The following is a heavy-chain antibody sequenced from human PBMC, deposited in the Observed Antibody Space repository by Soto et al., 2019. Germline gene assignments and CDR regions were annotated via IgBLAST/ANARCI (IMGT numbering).Heavy chain of an antibody. D-gene: IGHD3-3*01. CDR2: MSPDGRTT. V-gene: IGHV3-74*01. Sequence: PGGSLRLSCAASGFTFSTFWMHWVRQAPGKGLVWVSRMSPDGRTTDYADSVKGRFTISRDNAKNTLYLQMNSLRGEDTAVYYCAKVRGYDFWSGLFFDHWGQGTLVTVSS. CDR3: AKVRGYDFWSGLFFDH. CDR1: GFTFSTFW. J-gene: IGHJ4*02.